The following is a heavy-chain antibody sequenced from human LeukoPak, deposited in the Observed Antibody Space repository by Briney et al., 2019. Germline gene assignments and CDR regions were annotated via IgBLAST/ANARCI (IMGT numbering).Heavy chain of an antibody. D-gene: IGHD3-22*01. J-gene: IGHJ4*02. V-gene: IGHV3-33*06. CDR1: GFTFSSYG. CDR2: IWYDGSNK. CDR3: AKDYYDSSGTDY. Sequence: GGSLRLSCAASGFTFSSYGMHWVRQAPGKGLEWVAVIWYDGSNKYYADSVKGRFTISRDNSKNTLYLQMNSLRAEDRAVYYCAKDYYDSSGTDYWGQGTLVTVSS.